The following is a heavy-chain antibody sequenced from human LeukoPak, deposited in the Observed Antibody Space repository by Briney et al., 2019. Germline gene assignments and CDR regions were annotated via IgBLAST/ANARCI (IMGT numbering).Heavy chain of an antibody. D-gene: IGHD3-10*01. J-gene: IGHJ4*02. V-gene: IGHV3-48*02. CDR2: ISSSSDAI. CDR3: ARENWFKFDY. Sequence: GGSLRLSCAASGFTFNTYSMTWVRQAPGKGLEWLSYISSSSDAIWYADSVKGRFIVSRDNAKNSLYLHMNSLRDEDTAVYYCARENWFKFDYWGQGSLVTVSS. CDR1: GFTFNTYS.